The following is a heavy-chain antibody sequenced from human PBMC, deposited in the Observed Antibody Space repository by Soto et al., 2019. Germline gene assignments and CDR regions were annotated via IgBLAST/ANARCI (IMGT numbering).Heavy chain of an antibody. CDR1: GFTFSSYA. V-gene: IGHV3-30-3*01. D-gene: IGHD2-2*01. J-gene: IGHJ6*02. CDR2: ISYDGSNK. Sequence: QVQLVESGGGVVQPGRSLRLSCAVSGFTFSSYAMHWVRPAPGKGLEWVAVISYDGSNKYYADSVKGRFTISRDNSKNTLYLQMNSLRAEDTAVYYCARDRGYCSSTSCYDAYYYGMDVWGQGTTVTLSS. CDR3: ARDRGYCSSTSCYDAYYYGMDV.